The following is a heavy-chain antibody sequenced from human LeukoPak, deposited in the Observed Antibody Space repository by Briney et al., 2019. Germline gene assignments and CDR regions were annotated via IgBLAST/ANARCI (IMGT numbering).Heavy chain of an antibody. CDR1: GFTFSTFW. V-gene: IGHV3-74*01. CDR3: ATAGQYRFDN. J-gene: IGHJ5*02. CDR2: INNDGSTT. D-gene: IGHD6-19*01. Sequence: GGSLRLSCAASGFTFSTFWMHWVRQALGEGPVWVSRINNDGSTTNYADSVKGRFTISRDNAKNTLYLQMNSLTDDDTAVYYCATAGQYRFDNWGQGTLVTVSS.